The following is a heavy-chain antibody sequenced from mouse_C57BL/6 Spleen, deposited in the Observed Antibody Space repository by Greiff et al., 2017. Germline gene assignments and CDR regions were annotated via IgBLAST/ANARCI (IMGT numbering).Heavy chain of an antibody. J-gene: IGHJ1*03. CDR1: GYAFSSSW. CDR2: IYPGDGDT. Sequence: QVQLQQSGPELVKPGASVKISCKASGYAFSSSWMNWVKQRPGKGLEWIGRIYPGDGDTNYNGKFKGKATLTADKSSSTAYMQLSSLTSEDSAVYFCARGYSNYPYWDFDVWGTGTTVTVSS. CDR3: ARGYSNYPYWDFDV. V-gene: IGHV1-82*01. D-gene: IGHD2-5*01.